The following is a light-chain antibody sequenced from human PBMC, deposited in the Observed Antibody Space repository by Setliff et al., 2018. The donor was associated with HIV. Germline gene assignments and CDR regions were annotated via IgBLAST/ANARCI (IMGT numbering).Light chain of an antibody. CDR2: DVT. CDR1: SSDIGYYNY. Sequence: QSALTQPASVSGSPGQSITLSCTGTSSDIGYYNYVSWYQQHPGKVPKLIIYDVTKRPSGVPDRFSGSKSGNTASLTISGLQSEDEADYYCCSYAGSYSPFVIFGGGTKVTVL. CDR3: CSYAGSYSPFVI. J-gene: IGLJ2*01. V-gene: IGLV2-11*01.